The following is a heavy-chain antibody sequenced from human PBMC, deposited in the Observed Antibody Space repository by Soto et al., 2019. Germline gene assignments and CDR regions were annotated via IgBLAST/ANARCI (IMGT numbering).Heavy chain of an antibody. CDR3: ARDERTYYFDSSGFGYFDY. V-gene: IGHV1-18*01. Sequence: ASVKVSCKASGYTFTSSGIGWVRQAPGQGLEWMGWISAYNDDTDYAQNLQGRVTLTTDTSTSTVYMELRSLRSDDTAVYYCARDERTYYFDSSGFGYFDYWGQGTLVTVSS. J-gene: IGHJ4*02. CDR2: ISAYNDDT. CDR1: GYTFTSSG. D-gene: IGHD3-22*01.